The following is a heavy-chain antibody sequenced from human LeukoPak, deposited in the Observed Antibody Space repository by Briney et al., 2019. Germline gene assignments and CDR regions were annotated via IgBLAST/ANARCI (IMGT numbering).Heavy chain of an antibody. J-gene: IGHJ4*02. D-gene: IGHD3-22*01. CDR1: GFTFSDYG. CDR2: IRYDGSNK. V-gene: IGHV3-30*02. CDR3: AKAGDEIVVVIYIDY. Sequence: GGSLRLSCAASGFTFSDYGMHWVRQAPDKGLEWVAFIRYDGSNKNYADSVKGRFTISRDHSKNTLYLQMNSLRAEDTAVYYCAKAGDEIVVVIYIDYWGQGTLVTVSS.